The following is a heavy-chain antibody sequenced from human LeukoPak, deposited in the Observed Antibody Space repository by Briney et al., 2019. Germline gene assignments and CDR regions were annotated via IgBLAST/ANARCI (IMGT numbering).Heavy chain of an antibody. CDR1: GFTFSHFG. V-gene: IGHV3-33*06. CDR2: IWSDGTDK. CDR3: AEDAQRGFDFSNSLES. Sequence: PGGSLRLSCTTSGFTFSHFGMHWVRHAPGKGLEWVAVIWSDGTDKYYGDSVKGRFTISRDNSENTVYLQMNSLRVEDTAVYYCAEDAQRGFDFSNSLESWGQGTLVTVFS. J-gene: IGHJ4*02. D-gene: IGHD4-11*01.